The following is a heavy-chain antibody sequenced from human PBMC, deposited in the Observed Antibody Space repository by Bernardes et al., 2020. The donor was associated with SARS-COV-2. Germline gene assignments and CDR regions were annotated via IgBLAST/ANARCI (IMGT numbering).Heavy chain of an antibody. CDR2: YNPADGET. V-gene: IGHV1-24*01. CDR3: AILVRGGAFDA. CDR1: GSTLSFFS. J-gene: IGHJ3*01. D-gene: IGHD3-3*01. Sequence: VSEKVSCKVSGSTLSFFSIHWVRQPPGKGLEWIGGYNPADGETMFAQKLQGRATMSEDTSTDTAYMELTSLKSEDTATYFCAILVRGGAFDAWGQGTKVTVSS.